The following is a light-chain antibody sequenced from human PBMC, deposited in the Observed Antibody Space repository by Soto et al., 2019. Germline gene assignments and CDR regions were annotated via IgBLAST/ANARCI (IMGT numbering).Light chain of an antibody. CDR1: QSVSSN. Sequence: EIVMTQSPATLSVSPGERATLSCRASQSVSSNLAWYQQKPGQAPRLLIYGASTRATGIPARFSGSGSGSEFTLTISSLPSEDFAVYYCQQYNNWPREFGQGTKVEIK. V-gene: IGKV3-15*01. CDR3: QQYNNWPRE. CDR2: GAS. J-gene: IGKJ1*01.